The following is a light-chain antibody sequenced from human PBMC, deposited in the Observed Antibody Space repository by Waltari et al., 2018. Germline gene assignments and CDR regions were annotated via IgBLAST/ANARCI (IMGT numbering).Light chain of an antibody. J-gene: IGLJ3*02. V-gene: IGLV2-23*02. CDR1: SSDVGTYNY. CDR3: CSYAGSSVLV. Sequence: QSALTQPASMSGSPGQSITISCTGTSSDVGTYNYVSWYKQRPGRAPQLMIYDVSKRPSGVSIRFSGSKSGNTASLTISRLQAEDEADYYCCSYAGSSVLVFGGGTKLTVV. CDR2: DVS.